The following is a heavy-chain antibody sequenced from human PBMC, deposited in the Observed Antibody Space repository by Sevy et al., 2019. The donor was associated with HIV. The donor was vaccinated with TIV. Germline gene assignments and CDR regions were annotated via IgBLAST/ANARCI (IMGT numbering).Heavy chain of an antibody. Sequence: SETLSLTCTVSGASITGYYWSWVRQPPGKGLEWIGNFYHSGSTNYNPSLKSRITMSVDTSKNHFSLRLTSVTAADTAVYYCARDHLSQGLDPWGQGTLVTVSS. CDR2: FYHSGST. V-gene: IGHV4-59*12. CDR3: ARDHLSQGLDP. D-gene: IGHD3-3*02. CDR1: GASITGYY. J-gene: IGHJ5*02.